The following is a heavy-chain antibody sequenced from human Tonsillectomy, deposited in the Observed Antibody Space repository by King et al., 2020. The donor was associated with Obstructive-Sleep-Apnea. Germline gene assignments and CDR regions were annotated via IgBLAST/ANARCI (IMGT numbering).Heavy chain of an antibody. V-gene: IGHV3-33*01. CDR1: GFTFSSYG. D-gene: IGHD1-26*01. CDR3: ARQGELLFLDY. J-gene: IGHJ4*02. Sequence: VQLVESGGGVVQPGRSLRLSCAASGFTFSSYGMHWVRQAPGKGLEWVAVLWYDGSNKYYADSVKGRFTISRDNSKNTLYLQMNSLRAEDTAVYYCARQGELLFLDYWGQGTLVTVSS. CDR2: LWYDGSNK.